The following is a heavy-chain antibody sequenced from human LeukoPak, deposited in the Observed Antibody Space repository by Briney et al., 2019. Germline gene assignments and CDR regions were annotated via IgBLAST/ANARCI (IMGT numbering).Heavy chain of an antibody. V-gene: IGHV3-23*01. CDR3: AKEGSNGDFDY. CDR1: GFTFSSHA. Sequence: KSGGSLRLSCAPSGFTFSSHAMSWVRQAPGKGLECVSAISGSGGSTYYADSVKGRFTISRDNSKNTLYLQMNSLRAEDTAVYYCAKEGSNGDFDYWGQGTLVTVSS. D-gene: IGHD1-26*01. CDR2: ISGSGGST. J-gene: IGHJ4*02.